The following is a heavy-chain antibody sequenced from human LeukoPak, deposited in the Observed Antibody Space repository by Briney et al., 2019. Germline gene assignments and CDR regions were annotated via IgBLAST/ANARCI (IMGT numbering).Heavy chain of an antibody. D-gene: IGHD3-3*01. CDR2: ISAYNGNT. J-gene: IGHJ6*02. CDR1: GYTFTSYG. Sequence: ASVKVSCKASGYTFTSYGISWVRLAPGQGLEWMGWISAYNGNTNYAQKLQGRVTMTTDTSTSTAYMELRSLRSDDTAVYYCARLYDFWSGDTRHYYYGMDVWGQGTTVTVSS. CDR3: ARLYDFWSGDTRHYYYGMDV. V-gene: IGHV1-18*01.